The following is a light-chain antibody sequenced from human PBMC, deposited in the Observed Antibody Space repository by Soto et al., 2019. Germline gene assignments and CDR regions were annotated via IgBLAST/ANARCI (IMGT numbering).Light chain of an antibody. V-gene: IGKV1-39*01. CDR2: AAS. CDR1: QNIDNF. Sequence: DIQMTQSPSSLSASVGDRVTITCRASQNIDNFLHWYQWRPGKAPKFLIFAASSLQGGVSSSVSGSGSGTDFTLTIINLQPEDFATYYCQQSYSAPPTFGQGTRLEMK. J-gene: IGKJ2*01. CDR3: QQSYSAPPT.